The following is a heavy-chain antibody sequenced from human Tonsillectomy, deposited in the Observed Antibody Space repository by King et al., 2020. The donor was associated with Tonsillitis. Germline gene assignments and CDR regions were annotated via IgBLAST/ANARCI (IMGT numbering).Heavy chain of an antibody. CDR1: GGTFSRYA. D-gene: IGHD3-22*01. Sequence: QLVQSGAEVKKPGSSVKVSCKASGGTFSRYALSWVRQTPGQGLEWMGGIIPIFGTANYAQKFQVRVTITADESTSTAYMELSSLTSEDTAVYYCARDYRDYYDSSGFQGAFDFWGQGTMVTVSS. CDR2: IIPIFGTA. V-gene: IGHV1-69*01. J-gene: IGHJ3*01. CDR3: ARDYRDYYDSSGFQGAFDF.